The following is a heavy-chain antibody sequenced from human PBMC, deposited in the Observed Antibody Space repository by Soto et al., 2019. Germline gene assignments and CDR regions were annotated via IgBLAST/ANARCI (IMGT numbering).Heavy chain of an antibody. CDR2: NSALDGFT. V-gene: IGHV1-18*01. CDR3: AGTTSISNGLRV. Sequence: QFQLVQSGSEVKKPGASVKVSCKTSGFIFTNYGFTWVRQAPGKGLEWVGWNSALDGFTSYAQNFQGRVTMTTDTSTRTAYMELSGLRYGDTAFYYCAGTTSISNGLRVWGQGTLVSVAS. CDR1: GFIFTNYG. J-gene: IGHJ4*02. D-gene: IGHD2-21*01.